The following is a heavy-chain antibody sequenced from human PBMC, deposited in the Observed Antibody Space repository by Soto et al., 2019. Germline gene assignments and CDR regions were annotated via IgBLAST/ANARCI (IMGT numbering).Heavy chain of an antibody. CDR2: ISYSVST. CDR3: ARAAPTEQPGY. D-gene: IGHD6-13*01. J-gene: IGHJ4*02. Sequence: QVQLQESGPGLVKPSQTLSLTCTVSGGSISSGAYYWSWLRQHPGKGLEWIGYISYSVSTYYTPSLKSRVTITADTSKNQFPPKPNSVNAADTAIYYCARAAPTEQPGYWGQGILVTVSS. V-gene: IGHV4-31*03. CDR1: GGSISSGAYY.